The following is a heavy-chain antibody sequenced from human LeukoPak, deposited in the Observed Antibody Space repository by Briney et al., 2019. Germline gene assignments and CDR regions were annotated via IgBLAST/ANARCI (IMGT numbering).Heavy chain of an antibody. CDR1: GYTFTTYG. V-gene: IGHV1-18*01. CDR2: ISAYNGNT. D-gene: IGHD3-22*01. J-gene: IGHJ5*02. Sequence: EASVKVSCKASGYTFTTYGISWVRQAPGQGLEWMGWISAYNGNTNYAQQFQGRVTMTTDTSMSTAYMELRSLRSDDTAVYYCARDLIVVRPGWFDPWGQGSLVTVSS. CDR3: ARDLIVVRPGWFDP.